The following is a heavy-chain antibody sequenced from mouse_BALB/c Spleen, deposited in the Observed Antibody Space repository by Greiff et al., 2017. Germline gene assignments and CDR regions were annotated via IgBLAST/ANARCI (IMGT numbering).Heavy chain of an antibody. Sequence: VKLVESGPGLVAPSQSLSITCTVSGFSLTSYGVSWVRQPPGKGLEWLGVIWRGGSTDYNAAFMSRLSITKDNSKSQVFFKMNSLQADDTAIYYCAKNYGSSYGGFAYWGQGTLVTVSA. D-gene: IGHD1-1*01. J-gene: IGHJ3*01. CDR2: IWRGGST. CDR1: GFSLTSYG. CDR3: AKNYGSSYGGFAY. V-gene: IGHV2-5*01.